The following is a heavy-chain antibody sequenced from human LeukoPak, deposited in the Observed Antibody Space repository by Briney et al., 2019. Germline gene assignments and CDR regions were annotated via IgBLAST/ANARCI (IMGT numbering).Heavy chain of an antibody. CDR1: GYTFTSYY. CDR2: INPSGGSR. J-gene: IGHJ3*02. D-gene: IGHD1-26*01. CDR3: ARGSIVGAKTLGFGAFDI. V-gene: IGHV1-46*01. Sequence: ASVKVSCKASGYTFTSYYMHWVRQAPGQGPEWMGIINPSGGSRSYAQKFQGRVTMTRDTSTSTVYMELSSLRSEDTAVYYCARGSIVGAKTLGFGAFDIWGQGTMVTVSS.